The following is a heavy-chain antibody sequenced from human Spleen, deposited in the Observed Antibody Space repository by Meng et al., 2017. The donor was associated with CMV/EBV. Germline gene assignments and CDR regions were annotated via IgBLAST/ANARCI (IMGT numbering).Heavy chain of an antibody. CDR2: IRYDGSNK. CDR3: AKVDYDFWSGPADY. Sequence: GGSLRLSCAASGFTFSTYIMSWVRQAPGKGLEWVAFIRYDGSNKYYADSVKGRFTISRDNSKNTLYLQMNSLRAEDTAVYYCAKVDYDFWSGPADYWGQGTLVTVSS. D-gene: IGHD3-3*01. CDR1: GFTFSTYI. V-gene: IGHV3-30*02. J-gene: IGHJ4*02.